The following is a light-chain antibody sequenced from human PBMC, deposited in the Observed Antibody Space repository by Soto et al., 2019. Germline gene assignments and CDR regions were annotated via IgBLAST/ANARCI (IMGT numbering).Light chain of an antibody. V-gene: IGKV3-15*01. CDR1: QSVENK. Sequence: EVLMTQSPATLSVSPGERATLSCRASQSVENKVAWYQVKVGQAPRLLIYGASIRVIGIPPRFSGSGSGTEFTLTISSLQSEDFALYYCQQYNDWPPYTFGQGTKVDLK. CDR3: QQYNDWPPYT. J-gene: IGKJ1*01. CDR2: GAS.